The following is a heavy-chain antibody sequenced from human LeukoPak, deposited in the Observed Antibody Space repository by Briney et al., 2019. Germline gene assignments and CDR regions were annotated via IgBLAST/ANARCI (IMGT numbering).Heavy chain of an antibody. Sequence: GGSLRLSCAASGFTFSSHAMHWVRQAPGKGLEYVSSISGNGANTFYANSVKGRFTISRDNSKNTLYLQMDSLRAEDMAVYYCARSPSCGGDCFNYYFDSWAKGTLVTVSS. CDR3: ARSPSCGGDCFNYYFDS. CDR2: ISGNGANT. J-gene: IGHJ4*02. CDR1: GFTFSSHA. D-gene: IGHD2-21*02. V-gene: IGHV3-64*01.